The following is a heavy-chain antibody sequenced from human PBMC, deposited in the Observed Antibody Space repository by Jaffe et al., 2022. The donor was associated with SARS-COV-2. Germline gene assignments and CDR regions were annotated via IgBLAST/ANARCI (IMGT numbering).Heavy chain of an antibody. CDR2: INPNSGGT. D-gene: IGHD3-22*01. V-gene: IGHV1-2*02. CDR1: GYTFTGYY. CDR3: ARSDTMIVVVTPYYFDY. Sequence: QVQLVQSGAEVKKPGASVKVSCKASGYTFTGYYMHWVRQAPGQGLEWMGWINPNSGGTNYAQKFQGRVTMTRDTSISTAYMELSRLRSDDTAVYYCARSDTMIVVVTPYYFDYWGQGTLVTVSS. J-gene: IGHJ4*02.